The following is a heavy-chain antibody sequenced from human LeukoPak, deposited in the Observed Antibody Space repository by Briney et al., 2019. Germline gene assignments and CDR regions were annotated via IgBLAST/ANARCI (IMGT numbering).Heavy chain of an antibody. Sequence: ASVKVSCKASGYTFTGYYMHWVRQAPGQGLEWMGWINPNSGGTNYAQKFQGRVTMTRDTSISTAYMELSRLRSDDTAVYYCARDPWVDTAMVLLDVWGKGTTVTVSS. J-gene: IGHJ6*04. CDR1: GYTFTGYY. CDR3: ARDPWVDTAMVLLDV. CDR2: INPNSGGT. D-gene: IGHD5-18*01. V-gene: IGHV1-2*02.